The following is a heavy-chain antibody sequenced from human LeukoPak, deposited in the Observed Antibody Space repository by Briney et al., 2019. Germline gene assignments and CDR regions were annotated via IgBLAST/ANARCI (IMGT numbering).Heavy chain of an antibody. J-gene: IGHJ4*02. CDR3: ARDGGSDSSGYHY. CDR1: GGSLSSGDYY. D-gene: IGHD3-22*01. Sequence: SETLSLTCTVSGGSLSSGDYYWSWIRQPPRKGLEWIGYIYYSGSTYYNPSLKSRVTITVDTSKKQFSLKLSSVTAADTAVYYCARDGGSDSSGYHYWGQGTPVTVSS. V-gene: IGHV4-30-4*08. CDR2: IYYSGST.